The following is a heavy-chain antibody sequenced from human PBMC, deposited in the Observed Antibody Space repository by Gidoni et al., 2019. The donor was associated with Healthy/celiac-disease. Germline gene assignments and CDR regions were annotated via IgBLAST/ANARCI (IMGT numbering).Heavy chain of an antibody. CDR3: ARAAIGESAFDI. CDR1: GGSISSYY. J-gene: IGHJ3*02. Sequence: QVQLQESGPGLVKPSETLSLTCTVSGGSISSYYWSWIRQPPGKGLEWIGYIYYSGSTNYNPSLKSRVTISVDTSKNQFSLKLSSVTAADTAVYYCARAAIGESAFDIWGQGTMVTVSS. D-gene: IGHD3-10*01. CDR2: IYYSGST. V-gene: IGHV4-59*01.